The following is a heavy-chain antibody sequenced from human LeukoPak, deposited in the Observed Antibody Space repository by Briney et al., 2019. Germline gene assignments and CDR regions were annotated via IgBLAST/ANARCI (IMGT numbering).Heavy chain of an antibody. CDR1: GFTFSSYW. D-gene: IGHD3-10*01. J-gene: IGHJ3*02. CDR2: IKEGGSEK. CDR3: ARENPSRVRGVRSAFDI. V-gene: IGHV3-7*01. Sequence: GGSLRLSCAASGFTFSSYWMSWVRQAPGKGLEWVASIKEGGSEKYYVDSVKGRFTISRDNGQNSLYLQMNSLRAEDTAVYYCARENPSRVRGVRSAFDIWGQGTMVTVSS.